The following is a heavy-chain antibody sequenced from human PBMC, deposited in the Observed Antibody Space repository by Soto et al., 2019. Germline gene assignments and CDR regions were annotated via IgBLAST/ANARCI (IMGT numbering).Heavy chain of an antibody. J-gene: IGHJ4*02. CDR3: ARGRTLITGTSLDY. D-gene: IGHD1-20*01. CDR1: GGSFSGYY. Sequence: PSETLSLTCAVSGGSFSGYYWTWIRQRPGKGLEWIGEINHSESTNYKPSLRSRVTISVDTSKNQLSLKVNSVTAADTAVYYCARGRTLITGTSLDYWGQGTLVTVSS. V-gene: IGHV4-34*01. CDR2: INHSEST.